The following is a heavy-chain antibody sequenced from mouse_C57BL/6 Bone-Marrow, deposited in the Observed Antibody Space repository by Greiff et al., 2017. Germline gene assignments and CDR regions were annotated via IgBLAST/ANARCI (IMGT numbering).Heavy chain of an antibody. CDR1: GYTFTSYT. Sequence: VQLQQSGAELARPGASVKMSCKASGYTFTSYTIHWVKQRPGQGLEWIGYINPSSGYTKYNQKFKDKATLTADKSSSTAYMQLSSLTSEDSAVYYCAYYGSKGYWGQGTTLTVSS. CDR3: AYYGSKGY. CDR2: INPSSGYT. J-gene: IGHJ2*01. D-gene: IGHD1-1*01. V-gene: IGHV1-4*01.